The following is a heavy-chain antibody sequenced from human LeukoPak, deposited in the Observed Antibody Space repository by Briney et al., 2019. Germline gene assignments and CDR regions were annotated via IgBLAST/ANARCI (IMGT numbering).Heavy chain of an antibody. D-gene: IGHD2-15*01. CDR2: ISYDGSNK. CDR1: GFTFSSYG. CDR3: AKSAATHYYYYGMDV. J-gene: IGHJ6*02. V-gene: IGHV3-30*18. Sequence: TGRSLRLSCAASGFTFSSYGMHWVRQAPGKGLEWVAVISYDGSNKYYADSVKGRFTISRDNSKNTLYLQMNSLRAEDTAVYYCAKSAATHYYYYGMDVWGQGTTVTVSS.